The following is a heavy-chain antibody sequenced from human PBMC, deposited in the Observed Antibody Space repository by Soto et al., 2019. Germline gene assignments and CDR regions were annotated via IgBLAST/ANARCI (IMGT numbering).Heavy chain of an antibody. CDR1: GGSISSSSYY. Sequence: PSETLSLTCTVSGGSISSSSYYWGWIRQPPGKGLEWIGSIYYSGSTYYNPSLKSRVTISVDTSKNQFSLKLSSVTAADTAVYYCAREGNIVLVPAAIDYWGQGTLVTVSS. J-gene: IGHJ4*02. CDR2: IYYSGST. V-gene: IGHV4-39*02. D-gene: IGHD2-2*01. CDR3: AREGNIVLVPAAIDY.